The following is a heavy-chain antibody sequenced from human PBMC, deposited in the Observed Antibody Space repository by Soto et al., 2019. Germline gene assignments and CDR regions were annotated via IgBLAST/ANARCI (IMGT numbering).Heavy chain of an antibody. V-gene: IGHV4-39*01. CDR2: IYYSGST. CDR3: ARLDDAFDI. CDR1: GGSISSSGYY. J-gene: IGHJ3*02. Sequence: QLQLQESGPGLVKPSETLSLTCTVSGGSISSSGYYWGWIRQPPGKGLEWIGRIYYSGSTYYNPSLKSRVTISVDTSKNEFSLKLSSVTAADTAVYYCARLDDAFDIWGQGTMVTVSS.